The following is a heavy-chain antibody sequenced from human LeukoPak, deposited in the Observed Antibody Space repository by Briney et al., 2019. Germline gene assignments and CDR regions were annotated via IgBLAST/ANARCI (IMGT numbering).Heavy chain of an antibody. CDR1: VYTFSSYD. V-gene: IGHV1-8*01. CDR2: MNPNSGNT. J-gene: IGHJ4*02. CDR3: ARGDMDTAMVIDY. D-gene: IGHD5-18*01. Sequence: ASLKVSRKTSVYTFSSYDINCGRQTTGQRLERMGWMNPNSGNTGYAQKFQGRVTMTRNTYMSTAYMELSSLRSEDTAVYYCARGDMDTAMVIDYWGQGTLVTVSS.